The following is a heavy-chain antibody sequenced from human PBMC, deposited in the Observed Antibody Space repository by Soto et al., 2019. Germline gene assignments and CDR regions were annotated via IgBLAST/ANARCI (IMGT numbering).Heavy chain of an antibody. CDR3: ARDLRDYYYYYGMDV. J-gene: IGHJ6*02. Sequence: QVQLQESGPGLVKPSETLSLTCTVSGGSVSSGSYYWSWIRQPPGKGLEWIGYIYYSGSTNYNPSLKSRVTISVDTSKNQFSLKLSSVTAADTAVYYCARDLRDYYYYYGMDVWGQGTTVTVSS. CDR2: IYYSGST. V-gene: IGHV4-61*01. CDR1: GGSVSSGSYY.